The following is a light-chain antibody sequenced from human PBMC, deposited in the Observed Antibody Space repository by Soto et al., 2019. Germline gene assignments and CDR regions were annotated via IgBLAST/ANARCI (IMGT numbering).Light chain of an antibody. J-gene: IGKJ1*01. Sequence: EVVMTQSPAPSSASAGGATILCCTARHSISTIVAWYQQKPGQPPRLLIYRSSTRATGVPARFSGSGSGTDFTLTISSLQSEDFAVYYCQHYNNWPPWTFGQGTKVEIK. CDR2: RSS. CDR1: HSISTI. V-gene: IGKV3-15*01. CDR3: QHYNNWPPWT.